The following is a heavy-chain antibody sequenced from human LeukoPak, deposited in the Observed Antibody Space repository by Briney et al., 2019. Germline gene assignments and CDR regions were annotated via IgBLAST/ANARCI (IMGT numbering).Heavy chain of an antibody. CDR2: INPNSGGT. CDR1: GYTFTCYY. D-gene: IGHD1-26*01. J-gene: IGHJ4*02. V-gene: IGHV1-2*02. Sequence: ASVKVSCKASGYTFTCYYMHWVRQAPGQGLEWMGWINPNSGGTNYAQKFQGRVTMTRDTSISTAYMELSRLRSDDTAVYYCARTSGSYSPFDYWGQGTLVTVSS. CDR3: ARTSGSYSPFDY.